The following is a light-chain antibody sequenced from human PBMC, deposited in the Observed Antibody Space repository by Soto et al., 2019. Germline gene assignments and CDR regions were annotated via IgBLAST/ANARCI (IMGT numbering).Light chain of an antibody. CDR1: QSFSSY. V-gene: IGKV3-11*01. CDR3: QQRSNWPPALT. CDR2: DAS. Sequence: IVLTQSPATLSLSPGERATLSCRASQSFSSYLAWHQQKPGQAPRLLIYDASNRATGIPARFSGSGSGTDFTLTISSLEPEDFAVYYCQQRSNWPPALTFGGGTKVDNK. J-gene: IGKJ4*01.